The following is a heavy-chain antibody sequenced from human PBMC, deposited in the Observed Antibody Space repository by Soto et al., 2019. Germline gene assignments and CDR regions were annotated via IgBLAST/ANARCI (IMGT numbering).Heavy chain of an antibody. J-gene: IGHJ4*02. CDR1: GFTFSNAW. V-gene: IGHV3-15*01. CDR2: IKSKPDGGTT. CDR3: VTGQYCDY. Sequence: GGSLRLSCLGSGFTFSNAWINRVRQAPGKGLEWVGRIKSKPDGGTTDYAAPVKGRFTISRDDSKNSVYLQMNSLKTEDTALYYCVTGQYCDYWGPGTFVTVS.